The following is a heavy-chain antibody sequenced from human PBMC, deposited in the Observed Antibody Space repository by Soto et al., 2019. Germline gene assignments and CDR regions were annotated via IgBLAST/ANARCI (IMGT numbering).Heavy chain of an antibody. V-gene: IGHV1-2*04. D-gene: IGHD2-21*01. J-gene: IGHJ4*02. CDR2: INPNSGGT. Sequence: ASVKVSCKASGYTFTSYAMHWVRQAPGQGLEWMGWINPNSGGTNYAQKFQGWVTMTRDTSISTAYMELSRLRSDDTAVYYCARGEGGPRWGSIDYWGQGTLVTAPQ. CDR1: GYTFTSYA. CDR3: ARGEGGPRWGSIDY.